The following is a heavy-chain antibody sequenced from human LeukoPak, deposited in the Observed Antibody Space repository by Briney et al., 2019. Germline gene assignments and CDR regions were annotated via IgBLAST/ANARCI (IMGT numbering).Heavy chain of an antibody. Sequence: GGSLRLSCAASGFTFSSYDMHWVRQATGKGLEWVSAIGTAGDTYYPGSVKGRFTISRENAKNSLYLQMNSLRAGDTAVYHCAREVLGSSWYQGFDYWGQGTLVTVSS. CDR3: AREVLGSSWYQGFDY. CDR2: IGTAGDT. J-gene: IGHJ4*02. D-gene: IGHD6-13*01. V-gene: IGHV3-13*01. CDR1: GFTFSSYD.